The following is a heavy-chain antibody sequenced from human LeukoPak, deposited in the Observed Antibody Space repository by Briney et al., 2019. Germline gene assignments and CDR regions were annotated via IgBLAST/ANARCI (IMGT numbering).Heavy chain of an antibody. CDR3: ARRRDGYNSRGWDFDY. Sequence: GESLKLSCKGSGYSFTCYWIGWVRQIPGKGLEWMGIIYPGDSDTRYSPSFQAQVTISADKSISTAYLQWSSLKASDTAMYYCARRRDGYNSRGWDFDYWGQGTLVTVSS. V-gene: IGHV5-51*01. J-gene: IGHJ4*02. CDR1: GYSFTCYW. CDR2: IYPGDSDT. D-gene: IGHD5-24*01.